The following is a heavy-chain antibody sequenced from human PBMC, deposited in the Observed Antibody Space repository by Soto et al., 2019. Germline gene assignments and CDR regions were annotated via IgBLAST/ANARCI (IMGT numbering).Heavy chain of an antibody. V-gene: IGHV5-10-1*01. Sequence: GDSLKISCKGSGYSFTSYWISWVRQMPGKGLEWMGRIDPSDSYTNYSPSFQGHVTISADKSISTAYLQWSSLKASDTAMYYCARFDYYDRSGYARSTSYFDAWGQGRLVTVCS. CDR1: GYSFTSYW. CDR3: ARFDYYDRSGYARSTSYFDA. D-gene: IGHD3-22*01. CDR2: IDPSDSYT. J-gene: IGHJ4*02.